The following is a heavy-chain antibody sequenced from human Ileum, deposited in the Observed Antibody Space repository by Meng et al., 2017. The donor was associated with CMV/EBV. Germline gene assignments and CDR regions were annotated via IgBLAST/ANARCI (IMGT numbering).Heavy chain of an antibody. CDR2: IYYNGIT. V-gene: IGHV4-30-4*01. Sequence: HVQLQEAGPGLVKPSQTLSLTCTVSGASITNDDYYWSWIRQHPGKGLEWIGYIYYNGITYYNPSLKSRIAILVDTSKSQFSLIVSSVTAADTAVYYCAKYSGPSRWFDPWGQGTLVTVSS. J-gene: IGHJ5*02. CDR1: GASITNDDYY. CDR3: AKYSGPSRWFDP. D-gene: IGHD5-12*01.